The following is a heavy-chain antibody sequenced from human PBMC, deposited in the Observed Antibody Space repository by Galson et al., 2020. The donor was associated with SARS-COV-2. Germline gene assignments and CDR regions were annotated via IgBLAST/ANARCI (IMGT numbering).Heavy chain of an antibody. V-gene: IGHV4-38-2*02. CDR3: ARVSPDYDSSGYYVGWLDP. CDR2: IYHSGST. CDR1: GYSISSGYY. J-gene: IGHJ5*02. D-gene: IGHD3-22*01. Sequence: SETLSLTCTVSGYSISSGYYWGWIRQPPGKGLSWIGSIYHSGSTYYNPSLKSRVTISVDTSKNQFSLKLSSVTAADTAVYYCARVSPDYDSSGYYVGWLDPWGQGTLVTVSS.